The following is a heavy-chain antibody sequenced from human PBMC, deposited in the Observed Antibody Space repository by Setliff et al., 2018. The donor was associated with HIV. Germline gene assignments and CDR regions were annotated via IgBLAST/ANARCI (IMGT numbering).Heavy chain of an antibody. J-gene: IGHJ4*02. V-gene: IGHV4-61*08. Sequence: SETLSLTCSVSGGVSGGDMGVHDWSWIRQPPGKGLEWIGHIYSSGSTNYNPSLKSRVTISVDTSKNQISLKLSSVTAADTAVYYCARRMSSGSYYDYWGQGTLVTVSS. CDR1: GGVSGGDMGVHD. CDR2: IYSSGST. CDR3: ARRMSSGSYYDY. D-gene: IGHD1-26*01.